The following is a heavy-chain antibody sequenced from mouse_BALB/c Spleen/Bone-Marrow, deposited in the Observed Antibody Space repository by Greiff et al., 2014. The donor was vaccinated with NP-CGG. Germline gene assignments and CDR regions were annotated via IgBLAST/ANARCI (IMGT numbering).Heavy chain of an antibody. V-gene: IGHV1-82*01. CDR2: IYPGDGNT. CDR3: ARWGSTSDYFDY. Sequence: ESGPELMKPGASVKISCKASGYAFSSSWMNWVKQRPGQGLEWIGRIYPGDGNTNYNGKFKGKATLTADTSSSTAYMQLSSLTSVDSAVYFCARWGSTSDYFDYWGQGTTLTVSS. D-gene: IGHD5-1*01. CDR1: GYAFSSSW. J-gene: IGHJ2*01.